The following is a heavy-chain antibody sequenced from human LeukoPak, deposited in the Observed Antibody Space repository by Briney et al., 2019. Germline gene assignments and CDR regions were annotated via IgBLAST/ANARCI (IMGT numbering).Heavy chain of an antibody. CDR3: ARDAVDTANAV. CDR2: ISYDGGKK. D-gene: IGHD5-18*01. CDR1: GFTFSNYG. J-gene: IGHJ6*02. Sequence: PGGSLRLSCAASGFTFSNYGMYWVRQAPGKGLEWVAVISYDGGKKEYADSVKGRFTISRDGSKNTLSLQMNSLRVGDTAVYYCARDAVDTANAVWGQGTTVTVSS. V-gene: IGHV3-30*03.